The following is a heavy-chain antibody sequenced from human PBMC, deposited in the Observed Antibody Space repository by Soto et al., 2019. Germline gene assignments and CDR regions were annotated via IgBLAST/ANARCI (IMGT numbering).Heavy chain of an antibody. CDR2: IYYSGST. Sequence: TLSLTCTVSGGSISSGDYYWSWIRQPPGKGLEWIGYIYYSGSTYYNPSLKSRVTISVDTSKNQFSLKLSSVTAADTAVYYCARGNNYYDSSGYQSFDYWGQGTLVTVSS. CDR3: ARGNNYYDSSGYQSFDY. V-gene: IGHV4-30-4*01. D-gene: IGHD3-22*01. J-gene: IGHJ4*02. CDR1: GGSISSGDYY.